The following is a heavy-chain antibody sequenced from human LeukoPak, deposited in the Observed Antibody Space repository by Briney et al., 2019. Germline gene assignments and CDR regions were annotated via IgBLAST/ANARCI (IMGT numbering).Heavy chain of an antibody. J-gene: IGHJ3*02. V-gene: IGHV1-18*01. CDR1: GYTFTSYG. CDR2: ISAYSVNT. CDR3: ARSGYCSGGSCYSGVFDI. D-gene: IGHD2-15*01. Sequence: ASVKVSCKASGYTFTSYGISWVRQAPGQGLEWMGWISAYSVNTNYAQKLQGRVTMTTDTSTSTAYMGLRSLRSDDTAVYYCARSGYCSGGSCYSGVFDIWGQGTMVTVSS.